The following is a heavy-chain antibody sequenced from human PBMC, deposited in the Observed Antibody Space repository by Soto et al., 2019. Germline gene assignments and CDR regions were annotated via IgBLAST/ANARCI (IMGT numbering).Heavy chain of an antibody. CDR1: GGSVNVYY. D-gene: IGHD3-3*01. Sequence: PSETLSLTCAVYGGSVNVYYWNWIRQPPGKGLEWIGEINHTGGTHYNPSPKSRVTMSVDTSKNQFSLRLSSVTAADTAIYYCATRITVFGLLIPPFDPWGQGTQVTVSS. V-gene: IGHV4-34*01. J-gene: IGHJ5*02. CDR3: ATRITVFGLLIPPFDP. CDR2: INHTGGT.